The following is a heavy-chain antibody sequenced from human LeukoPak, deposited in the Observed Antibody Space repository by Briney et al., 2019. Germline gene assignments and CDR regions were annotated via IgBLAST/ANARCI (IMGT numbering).Heavy chain of an antibody. D-gene: IGHD2-15*01. CDR1: GFDFSGFY. J-gene: IGHJ4*02. V-gene: IGHV3-73*01. Sequence: GGSLRLSCAASGFDFSGFYMHWVCQDSGGGLEWVGLIRSKPSGYTTVYAASVKGRFTISRDDSKNTAYLQMNSLKAEDTAVYYCTRQDCSGGTCSYVDSWGQGTLVTVSS. CDR2: IRSKPSGYTT. CDR3: TRQDCSGGTCSYVDS.